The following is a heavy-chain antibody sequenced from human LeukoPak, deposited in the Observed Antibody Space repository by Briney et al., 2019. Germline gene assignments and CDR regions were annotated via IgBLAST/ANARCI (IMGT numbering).Heavy chain of an antibody. CDR1: GGSISSGDYY. D-gene: IGHD2-15*01. CDR3: ARFADPRTSYCSGGSCYDAFDI. Sequence: PSQTLSLTCTVSGGSISSGDYYWSWIRQPPGKGLEWIGYIYYSGSTYYNPSLKSRVTISVDTSKNQFSLKLSPVTAADTAVYYCARFADPRTSYCSGGSCYDAFDIWGQGTMVTVSS. CDR2: IYYSGST. J-gene: IGHJ3*02. V-gene: IGHV4-30-4*01.